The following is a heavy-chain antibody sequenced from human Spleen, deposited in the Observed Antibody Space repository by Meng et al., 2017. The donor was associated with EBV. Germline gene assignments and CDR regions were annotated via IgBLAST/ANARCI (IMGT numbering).Heavy chain of an antibody. CDR3: SRDLAGPFDD. J-gene: IGHJ4*02. Sequence: ARVWESGGALVQTGGSLRFSCAVSGFSFSTFWMHWVRQVPGKGLVWIARINENGRTTTYADSVKGRFTISRDNTRNTLYLQMNSLRAEDTAVYFCSRDLAGPFDDWGQGTLVTVSS. V-gene: IGHV3-74*01. CDR1: GFSFSTFW. CDR2: INENGRTT.